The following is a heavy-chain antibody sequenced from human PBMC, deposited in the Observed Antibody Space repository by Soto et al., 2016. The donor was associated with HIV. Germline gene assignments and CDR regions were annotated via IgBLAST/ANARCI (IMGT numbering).Heavy chain of an antibody. Sequence: EVQLVESGGGLVQPGGSLRLSCAASGFTFSSYWMHWVRQAPGRGLVWVSRINSDGSSTSYADSVKGRFTISRDNAKNTLYLQMNSLRAEDTAVYYCARRRYDSSGYYSFDYWGQGTLVTVSS. CDR2: INSDGSST. CDR3: ARRRYDSSGYYSFDY. D-gene: IGHD3-22*01. CDR1: GFTFSSYW. J-gene: IGHJ4*02. V-gene: IGHV3-74*01.